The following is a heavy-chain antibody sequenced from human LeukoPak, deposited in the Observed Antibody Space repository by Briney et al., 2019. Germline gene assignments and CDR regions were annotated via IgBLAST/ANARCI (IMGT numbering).Heavy chain of an antibody. CDR1: GFLFSDYT. V-gene: IGHV3-21*01. CDR3: VRDLRFIGGSDWFDL. D-gene: IGHD3-3*01. CDR2: VSYSGTYT. J-gene: IGHJ5*02. Sequence: PGGSLRLSCEASGFLFSDYTMNWVRQAPGKGLEWVSSVSYSGTYTFYADSLTGRFTISRDNAKNSLYLQMDNLRVDESALYYCVRDLRFIGGSDWFDLWGQGTQVIVSS.